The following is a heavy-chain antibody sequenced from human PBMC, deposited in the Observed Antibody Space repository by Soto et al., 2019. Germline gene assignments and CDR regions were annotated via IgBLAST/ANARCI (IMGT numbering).Heavy chain of an antibody. V-gene: IGHV1-18*01. J-gene: IGHJ4*02. CDR1: GYTFTSYG. CDR3: ARESVSSGSANLDY. Sequence: QVQLVQSGAEVKKPGASVKVSCKASGYTFTSYGISWVRQSPGQGLEWMGWISTYNGNTNYAQKLQGRVTMNTDTTTRKADIELRRLRSDDRAVYYCARESVSSGSANLDYWGQGNLVTVSS. D-gene: IGHD3-22*01. CDR2: ISTYNGNT.